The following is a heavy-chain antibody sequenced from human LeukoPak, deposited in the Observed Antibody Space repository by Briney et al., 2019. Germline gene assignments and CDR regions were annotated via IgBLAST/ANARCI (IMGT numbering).Heavy chain of an antibody. J-gene: IGHJ4*02. CDR3: ARISVIRGLSSFDS. CDR1: GFTFCSYS. V-gene: IGHV3-48*04. CDR2: ISSTSNTM. Sequence: GGSLRLSCAASGFTFCSYSMNWVRQAPGKGLEWVSYISSTSNTMYYADSVKGRFTISRDNAKTSLYLQMNSLTPEDTAVYYCARISVIRGLSSFDSWGQGTLVTVSS. D-gene: IGHD3-10*01.